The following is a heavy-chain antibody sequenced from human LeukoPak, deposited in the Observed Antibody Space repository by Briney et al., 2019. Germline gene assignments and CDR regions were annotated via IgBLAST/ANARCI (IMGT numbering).Heavy chain of an antibody. D-gene: IGHD6-19*01. CDR3: AKRIAVAGLYYYYGMDV. CDR2: ISGSGGST. V-gene: IGHV3-23*01. Sequence: GRSLRLSCAASGFTFSSYAMSWDRQAPGKGLEWVSAISGSGGSTYYADSVKGRFTISRDNSKNTLYLQMNSLRAEDTAVYYCAKRIAVAGLYYYYGMDVWGQGTTVTVSS. J-gene: IGHJ6*02. CDR1: GFTFSSYA.